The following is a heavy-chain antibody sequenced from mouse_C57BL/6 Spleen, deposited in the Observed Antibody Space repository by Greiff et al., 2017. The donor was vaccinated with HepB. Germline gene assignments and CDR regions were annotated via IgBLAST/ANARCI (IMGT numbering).Heavy chain of an antibody. CDR2: IWSGGST. Sequence: QVQLKESGPGLVQPSQSLSITCTVSGFSLTSYGVHWVRQSPGKGLEWLGVIWSGGSTDYNAAFISRLSISKDNSKSQVFFKMNSLQADDTAIYYCARFYDGGYYAMDYWGQGTSVTVSS. CDR1: GFSLTSYG. J-gene: IGHJ4*01. D-gene: IGHD2-12*01. V-gene: IGHV2-2*01. CDR3: ARFYDGGYYAMDY.